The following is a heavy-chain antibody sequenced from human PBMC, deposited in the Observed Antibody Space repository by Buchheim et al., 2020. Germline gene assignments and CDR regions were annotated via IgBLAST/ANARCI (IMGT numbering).Heavy chain of an antibody. V-gene: IGHV3-30*03. Sequence: QVHLVESGGGVVQPGRSLRLSCAASGFTFSSYGMHWVRQAPGKGLEWVAVISYDGSNKYYADSVKGRFTISRDNSKNTLYLQMNSLRAEDTAVYYCARDRSLRRGFDPWGQGTL. CDR2: ISYDGSNK. CDR3: ARDRSLRRGFDP. J-gene: IGHJ5*02. CDR1: GFTFSSYG. D-gene: IGHD3-16*02.